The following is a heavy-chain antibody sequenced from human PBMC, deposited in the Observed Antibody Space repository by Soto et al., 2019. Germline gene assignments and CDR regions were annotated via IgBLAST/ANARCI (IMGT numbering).Heavy chain of an antibody. Sequence: EVQLLESGGGLVQPGGSLRLSCAASGFPFSTSAMNWVRQAPGKGLEWVSIISGSGGSTYYADSVKGRFTISRDNSKNTLYLQMNSLRAEDTAVYYCAKGQTAAGTSWFDPWGQGTLVTVSS. CDR2: ISGSGGST. CDR1: GFPFSTSA. J-gene: IGHJ5*02. D-gene: IGHD6-13*01. V-gene: IGHV3-23*01. CDR3: AKGQTAAGTSWFDP.